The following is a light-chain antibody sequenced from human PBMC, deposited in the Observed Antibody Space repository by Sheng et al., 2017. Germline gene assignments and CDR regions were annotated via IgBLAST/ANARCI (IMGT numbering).Light chain of an antibody. J-gene: IGKJ1*01. CDR2: EAS. CDR1: QSISSW. CDR3: QQYNTFPWT. V-gene: IGKV1-5*03. Sequence: DIQMTQSPSTLSASVGDRVTITCRASQSISSWLAWYQQKPGKAPKLLIYEASGLESGVPSRFSGSGSGTEFTLTISSLQPDDFAAYYCQQYNTFPWTFGQGTKVE.